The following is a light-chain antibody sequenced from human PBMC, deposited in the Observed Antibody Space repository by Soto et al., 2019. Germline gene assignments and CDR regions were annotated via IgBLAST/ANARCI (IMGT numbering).Light chain of an antibody. CDR3: QQNYSCPWT. Sequence: IQITHSTSQLSAFVGDSVTITCRARQSISSSLISFQQKPRKAPNLLIYSASSFQSGFPSRFSGTASGPDFTLTISSLQPGDFASYSCQQNYSCPWTCGQGTKVDIK. V-gene: IGKV1-39*01. J-gene: IGKJ1*01. CDR1: QSISSS. CDR2: SAS.